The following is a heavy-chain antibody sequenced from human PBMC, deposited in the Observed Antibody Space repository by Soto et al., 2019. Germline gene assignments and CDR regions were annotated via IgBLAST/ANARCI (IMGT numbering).Heavy chain of an antibody. CDR3: ARAGLAAAGTEFYYYYYYGMDV. CDR1: GYTFTSYD. CDR2: MNPKSGGT. D-gene: IGHD6-13*01. J-gene: IGHJ6*02. Sequence: ASVKVSCKASGYTFTSYDINWVRQATGQGLEWMGWMNPKSGGTNYAQKFQGWVTMTRDTSISTAYMELSRLRSDDTAVYYCARAGLAAAGTEFYYYYYYGMDVWGQGTTVTVSS. V-gene: IGHV1-2*04.